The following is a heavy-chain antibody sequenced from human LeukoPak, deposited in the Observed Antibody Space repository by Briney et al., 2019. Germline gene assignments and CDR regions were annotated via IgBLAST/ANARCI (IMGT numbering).Heavy chain of an antibody. CDR1: GGSFSGYY. CDR3: ARHNNYDFWSGYYDNFDY. CDR2: IYYSGST. J-gene: IGHJ4*02. D-gene: IGHD3-3*01. V-gene: IGHV4-39*01. Sequence: PSETLSLTCAVYGGSFSGYYWGWIRQPPGKGLEWIGSIYYSGSTYYNPSLKSRVTISVDTSKNQFSLKLSSVTAADTAVYYCARHNNYDFWSGYYDNFDYWGQGTLVTVSS.